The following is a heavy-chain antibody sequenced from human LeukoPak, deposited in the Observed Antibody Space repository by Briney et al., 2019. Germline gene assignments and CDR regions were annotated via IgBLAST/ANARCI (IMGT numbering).Heavy chain of an antibody. CDR1: GFTFSSYA. CDR2: ISSNGGST. J-gene: IGHJ4*02. CDR3: VKGVVVPAAMITPFDY. D-gene: IGHD2-2*01. V-gene: IGHV3-64D*09. Sequence: GGSLILSCSASGFTFSSYAMHWVRQAPGKGLEYVSAISSNGGSTYYADSVKGRFTISRGNSKNTLYLQMSSLRAEDTAVYYCVKGVVVPAAMITPFDYWGQGTLVTVSS.